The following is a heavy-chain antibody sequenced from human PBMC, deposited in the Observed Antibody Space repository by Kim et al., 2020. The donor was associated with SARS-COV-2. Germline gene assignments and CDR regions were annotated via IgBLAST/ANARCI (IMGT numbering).Heavy chain of an antibody. Sequence: GSTNYADSVRGLFTISRDNSSNTLYLQMNSLRADVTSLYYCVRKYYGDLDIWGQGSLFTVSS. V-gene: IGHV3-23*01. CDR3: VRKYYGDLDI. D-gene: IGHD4-17*01. J-gene: IGHJ4*02. CDR2: GST.